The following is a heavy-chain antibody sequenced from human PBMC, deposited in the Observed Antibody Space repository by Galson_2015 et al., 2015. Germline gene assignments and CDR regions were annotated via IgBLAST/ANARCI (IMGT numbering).Heavy chain of an antibody. CDR2: ITGSGGNT. D-gene: IGHD5-24*01. V-gene: IGHV3-23*01. CDR1: GFIFGTQS. CDR3: AQARISTNGLFDS. Sequence: LRLSCAASGFIFGTQSMNWVRQAPGKGLEWVSSITGSGGNTYYADSVKGRFTISRDNSKNTLFLQMNSLRAEDAAEYYCAQARISTNGLFDSWGQGTPVTVSS. J-gene: IGHJ5*01.